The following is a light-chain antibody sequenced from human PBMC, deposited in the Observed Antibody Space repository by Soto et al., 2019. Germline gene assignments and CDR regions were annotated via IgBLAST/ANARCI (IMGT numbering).Light chain of an antibody. J-gene: IGKJ1*01. V-gene: IGKV3-20*01. CDR2: GAS. CDR3: QQYGSSRT. CDR1: QSVSSN. Sequence: ENMMTQSPATLSVSPGERATLSCRASQSVSSNLAWYQQKPGQAPRLLIYGASSRATGIPDRFSGSGSGTDFTLTISRLEPEDFAVYYCQQYGSSRTFGQGTKVDIK.